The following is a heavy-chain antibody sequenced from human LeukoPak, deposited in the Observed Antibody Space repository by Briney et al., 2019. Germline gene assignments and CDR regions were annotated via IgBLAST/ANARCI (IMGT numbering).Heavy chain of an antibody. CDR2: MYSSGST. CDR3: ARGSPSDGWFGEGNWFDP. D-gene: IGHD3-10*01. CDR1: GGSISSGSYY. V-gene: IGHV4-61*10. Sequence: PSETLSLTCTVSGGSISSGSYYWSWIRQPAGKGLEWIGRMYSSGSTNYNPSLKSRVTISVDTSKNQFSLKLSSVTAADTAVYYCARGSPSDGWFGEGNWFDPWGQGTLVTVSS. J-gene: IGHJ5*02.